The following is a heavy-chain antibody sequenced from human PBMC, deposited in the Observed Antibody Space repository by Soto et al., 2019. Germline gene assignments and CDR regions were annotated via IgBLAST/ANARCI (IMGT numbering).Heavy chain of an antibody. D-gene: IGHD2-21*01. CDR3: ARGIASSSLVTFDV. V-gene: IGHV3-21*02. Sequence: EVQLVESGGGLVKPGGSLRLSCAASGFTFSRHIMHWVRQAPGKGLEWIASISSTSTNIYYADSVKGRFIISRDNPKNSLYLQMNSLRAEDMAVYFCARGIASSSLVTFDVCGQGTMVTVSP. CDR1: GFTFSRHI. J-gene: IGHJ3*01. CDR2: ISSTSTNI.